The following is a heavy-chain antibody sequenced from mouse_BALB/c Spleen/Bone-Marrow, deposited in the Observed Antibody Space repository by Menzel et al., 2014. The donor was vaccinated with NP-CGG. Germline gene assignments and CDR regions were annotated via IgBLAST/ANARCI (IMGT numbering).Heavy chain of an antibody. CDR1: GYTFSNYW. CDR3: ARTAYFDY. Sequence: VQLQQSGAELVRPGTSVLISCKASGYTFSNYWLGWITPRTGHGIEWIGDFYPGGGYTNYNEVFTGMVTLTADASSSTAYMQLSSLTSEDSAVYFCARTAYFDYWGQGITVTVAS. CDR2: FYPGGGYT. V-gene: IGHV1-63*02. J-gene: IGHJ2*01.